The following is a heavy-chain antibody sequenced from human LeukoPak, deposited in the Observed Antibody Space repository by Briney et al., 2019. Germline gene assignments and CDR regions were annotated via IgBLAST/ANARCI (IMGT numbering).Heavy chain of an antibody. CDR3: ARDSHPVTKGLYYYGMDV. J-gene: IGHJ6*04. D-gene: IGHD4-17*01. CDR1: GYILTSYG. CDR2: INAGNGNT. Sequence: ASVKVSCKAAGYILTSYGMHWVRQAPGQRLEWMGWINAGNGNTKSTQKFQGRVTITRETSAKTASMELSGLRSEDTAVYYCARDSHPVTKGLYYYGMDVWGKGTTVTVSS. V-gene: IGHV1-3*01.